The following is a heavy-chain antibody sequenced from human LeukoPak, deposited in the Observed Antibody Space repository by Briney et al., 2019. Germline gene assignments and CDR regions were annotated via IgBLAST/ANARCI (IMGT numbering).Heavy chain of an antibody. CDR1: GGSISSSNW. D-gene: IGHD3-10*01. V-gene: IGHV4-4*02. J-gene: IGHJ3*02. CDR2: IYYSGST. Sequence: SGTLSLTCAVSGGSISSSNWWSWVRQPPGKGLEWIGYIYYSGSTYYNPSLKSRVTISVDTSKNQFSLKLSSVTAADTAVYYCARDEELISAFDIWGQGTMVTVSS. CDR3: ARDEELISAFDI.